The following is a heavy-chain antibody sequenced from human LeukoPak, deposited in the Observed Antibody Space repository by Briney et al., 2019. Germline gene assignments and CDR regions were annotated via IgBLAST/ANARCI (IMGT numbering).Heavy chain of an antibody. D-gene: IGHD3-22*01. CDR2: INHSGST. Sequence: KPSETLSLTCAVYGGSFSGYYWSWLRQPPGKGLEWIGEINHSGSTNYNPSLKSRVTISVDTSKNQFSLKLSSVTAADTAVYYCAREGYYYDSSGYYYGVFDYWGQGTLVTVSS. CDR1: GGSFSGYY. CDR3: AREGYYYDSSGYYYGVFDY. J-gene: IGHJ4*02. V-gene: IGHV4-34*01.